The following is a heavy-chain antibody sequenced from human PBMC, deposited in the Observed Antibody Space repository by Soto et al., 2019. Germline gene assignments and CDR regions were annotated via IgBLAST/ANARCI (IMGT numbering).Heavy chain of an antibody. J-gene: IGHJ4*02. CDR3: ARDSFHRYGSGSFDY. D-gene: IGHD3-10*01. CDR2: INAGTGNT. Sequence: QVQLVQYGAEVKKPGASVKVSCKASGYTFTSYAMHWVRQAPGQRLEWMGWINAGTGNTKYSQKFQGRVTITSDTSASTAYLELRSLRSEDTAVYYCARDSFHRYGSGSFDYWGQGTLVTVSS. CDR1: GYTFTSYA. V-gene: IGHV1-3*01.